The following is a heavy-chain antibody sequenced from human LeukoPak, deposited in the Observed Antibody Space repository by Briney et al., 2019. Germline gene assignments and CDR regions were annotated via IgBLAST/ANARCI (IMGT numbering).Heavy chain of an antibody. Sequence: SETLSLTCTVSGGSISSYYWGWIRQPPGKGLEWIGSIYYSGSTYYNPSLKSRVTISVDTSKNQFSLKLSSVTAADTAVYYCASQSSKYNWNYGEFDYWGQGTLVTVSS. CDR1: GGSISSYY. J-gene: IGHJ4*02. D-gene: IGHD1-7*01. CDR3: ASQSSKYNWNYGEFDY. V-gene: IGHV4-39*01. CDR2: IYYSGST.